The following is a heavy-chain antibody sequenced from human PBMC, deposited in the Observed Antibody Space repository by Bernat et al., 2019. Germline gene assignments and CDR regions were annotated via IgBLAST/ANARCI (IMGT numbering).Heavy chain of an antibody. V-gene: IGHV5-51*01. CDR1: GYSFTSYW. D-gene: IGHD2-15*01. CDR2: IYPGDSDT. Sequence: EVQLVQSGAEVKKPGESLKISCKGSGYSFTSYWIGWVRQMPGKGLEWMGIIYPGDSDTRYSPSFQGQVTISADKSISTAYLQWSSLEASDTAMYYCARLTEGCCGSSAGMYFDYWGQGSLVTVSS. CDR3: ARLTEGCCGSSAGMYFDY. J-gene: IGHJ4*02.